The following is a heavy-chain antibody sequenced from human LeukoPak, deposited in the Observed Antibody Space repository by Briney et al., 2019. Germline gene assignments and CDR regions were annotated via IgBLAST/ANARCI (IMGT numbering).Heavy chain of an antibody. CDR3: AKGRSGSGSSLNYFDY. CDR2: ISYDGSNK. V-gene: IGHV3-30*18. Sequence: GGSLRLSCAASGFTFSSYGMHWVRQAPGKGLEWVAVISYDGSNKYYADSVKGRFTISRDNSKNTLYLQMNSLRAEDTAVYYCAKGRSGSGSSLNYFDYWGQGTLVTVSS. D-gene: IGHD3-10*01. CDR1: GFTFSSYG. J-gene: IGHJ4*02.